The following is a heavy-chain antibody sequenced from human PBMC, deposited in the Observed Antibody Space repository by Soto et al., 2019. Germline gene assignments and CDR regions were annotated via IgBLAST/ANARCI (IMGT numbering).Heavy chain of an antibody. D-gene: IGHD3-22*01. CDR1: GYTFTSYY. Sequence: GASVKVSCKASGYTFTSYYIHWVRQAPGQGLEWMGWISAYNGNTNYAQKLQGRVTMTTDTSTSTAYMELRSLRSDDTAVYYCARVPSIVVAPDWFDPWGQGTLVTVSS. J-gene: IGHJ5*02. CDR3: ARVPSIVVAPDWFDP. V-gene: IGHV1-18*04. CDR2: ISAYNGNT.